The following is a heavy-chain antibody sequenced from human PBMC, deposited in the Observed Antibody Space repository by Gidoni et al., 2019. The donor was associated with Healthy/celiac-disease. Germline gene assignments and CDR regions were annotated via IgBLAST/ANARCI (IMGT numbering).Heavy chain of an antibody. CDR3: ARGVHSSGWYEFDY. V-gene: IGHV1-2*02. J-gene: IGHJ4*02. D-gene: IGHD6-19*01. CDR1: GYPFTGYY. CDR2: INPNSGGT. Sequence: QVQLVQSGAEVQKPGASVTVSCKASGYPFTGYYMHWVRQAPGQGLEWMGWINPNSGGTNYAQKFQGRVTMTRDTSISTAYMELSRLRSDDTAVYYCARGVHSSGWYEFDYWGQGTLVTVSS.